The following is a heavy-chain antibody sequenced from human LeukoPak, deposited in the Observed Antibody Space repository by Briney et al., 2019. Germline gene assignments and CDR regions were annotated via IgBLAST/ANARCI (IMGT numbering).Heavy chain of an antibody. J-gene: IGHJ5*02. D-gene: IGHD6-6*01. CDR2: IYYSGST. CDR1: GGSISSYY. V-gene: IGHV4-59*08. Sequence: PSETLSLPCTVSGGSISSYYWSWIRQPPGKGLEWIGYIYYSGSTNHNPSLKSRVTISVDTSKNQFSLKLSSVTAADTAVYYCAKLVQEDWLDPWGLGTLVTVSS. CDR3: AKLVQEDWLDP.